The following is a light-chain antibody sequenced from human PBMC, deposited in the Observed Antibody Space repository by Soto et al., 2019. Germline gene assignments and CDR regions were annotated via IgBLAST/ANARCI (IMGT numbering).Light chain of an antibody. V-gene: IGKV3-20*01. CDR3: QQYGSPPRT. CDR2: VAS. Sequence: EIVLTQSPGTLPLSPGERATLSCRASQRVSNSYLAWYQQKPGQAPRLLFYVASSRATGIPDRFGGSGSGTDFTLTISRLESEDFVVYYCQQYGSPPRTFGGGTKVEIK. J-gene: IGKJ4*01. CDR1: QRVSNSY.